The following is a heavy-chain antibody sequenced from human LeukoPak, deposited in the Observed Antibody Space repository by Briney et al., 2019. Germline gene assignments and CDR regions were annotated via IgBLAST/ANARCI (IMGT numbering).Heavy chain of an antibody. V-gene: IGHV3-7*01. Sequence: GGSLRLSCIASGFTFSSYWMAWVRQVPGKGLEWLANIKPDGTDKYYVESVKGRFTISRDSAKSSLYLQMSSLGVEDTAVYYCARRDTPSKWYYYIDVWGKGTTVRVSS. CDR2: IKPDGTDK. CDR1: GFTFSSYW. J-gene: IGHJ6*03. CDR3: ARRDTPSKWYYYIDV. D-gene: IGHD2-15*01.